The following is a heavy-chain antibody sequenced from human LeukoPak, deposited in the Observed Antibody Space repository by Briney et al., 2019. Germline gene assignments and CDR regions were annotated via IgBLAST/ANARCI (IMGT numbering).Heavy chain of an antibody. CDR1: GFTYNKYA. Sequence: PGGSLRLSCSASGFTYNKYAMHWVRQAPEKGLEFVAAIWTNGEPTYYADSVKGRFTISRDNSKNALYLQMSSLRTEDTAVYYCARDRWAGTTLIDIWGQGTMVTVSS. V-gene: IGHV3-64D*06. J-gene: IGHJ3*02. CDR3: ARDRWAGTTLIDI. D-gene: IGHD1-1*01. CDR2: IWTNGEPT.